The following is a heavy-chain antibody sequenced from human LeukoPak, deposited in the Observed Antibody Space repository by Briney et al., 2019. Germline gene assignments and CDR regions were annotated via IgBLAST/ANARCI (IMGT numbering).Heavy chain of an antibody. V-gene: IGHV4-59*01. CDR2: IYYSGST. CDR1: GGSISSYY. D-gene: IGHD6-19*01. Sequence: SETLSLTCTVSGGSISSYYWSWIRQPPGKGLEWIGYIYYSGSTNYNPSLKSRVTISVDTSKNQFSLKLSSVTAADTAVYYCARDRRYGSGWYGIDYWGQGTLVTASS. J-gene: IGHJ4*02. CDR3: ARDRRYGSGWYGIDY.